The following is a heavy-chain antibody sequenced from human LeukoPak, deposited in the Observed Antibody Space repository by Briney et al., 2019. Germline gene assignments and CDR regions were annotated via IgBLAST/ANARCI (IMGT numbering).Heavy chain of an antibody. J-gene: IGHJ6*02. CDR1: GGSISSYY. V-gene: IGHV4-59*01. CDR3: ARDRTVTQDYYYYGMDV. CDR2: IYYSGST. D-gene: IGHD4-17*01. Sequence: KPSETLSLTCTVSGGSISSYYWSWIRQPPGKGLEWIGYIYYSGSTNYNPSLKSRVTISVDPSKNQFSLKLSSVTAADTAVYYCARDRTVTQDYYYYGMDVWGQGTTVTVSS.